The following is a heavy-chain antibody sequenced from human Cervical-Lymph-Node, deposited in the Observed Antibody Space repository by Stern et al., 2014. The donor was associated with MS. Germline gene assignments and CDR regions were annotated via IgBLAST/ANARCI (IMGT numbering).Heavy chain of an antibody. J-gene: IGHJ6*02. CDR2: ISYDGSKA. Sequence: QVQLVESGGGVVQPGRALRLSCAATGFNFSSYAMQWVRQAPGKGLEWLAVISYDGSKAYYTESVKGRFTVSRDNSKNTLFLQVSSLRPEDTAEYYCARDLVWFGELDWGVMDVWGHGTTVTVSS. CDR3: ARDLVWFGELDWGVMDV. D-gene: IGHD3-10*01. CDR1: GFNFSSYA. V-gene: IGHV3-30-3*01.